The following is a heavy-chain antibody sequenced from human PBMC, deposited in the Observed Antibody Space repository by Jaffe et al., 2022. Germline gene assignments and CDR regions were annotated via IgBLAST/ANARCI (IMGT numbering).Heavy chain of an antibody. J-gene: IGHJ4*02. CDR2: ISGSGGST. D-gene: IGHD3-3*01. Sequence: EVQLVESGGGLVQPGGSLRLSCAASGFTFSSYAMSWVRQAPGKGLEWVSAISGSGGSTYYADSVKGRFTISRDNSKNTLYLQMNSLRAEDTAVYYCAKMTSRLRFLEWGSMYYFDYWGQGTLVTVSS. CDR1: GFTFSSYA. CDR3: AKMTSRLRFLEWGSMYYFDY. V-gene: IGHV3-23*04.